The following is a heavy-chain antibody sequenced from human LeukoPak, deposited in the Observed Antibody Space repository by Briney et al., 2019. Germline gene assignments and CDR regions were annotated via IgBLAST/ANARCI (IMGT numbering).Heavy chain of an antibody. CDR1: GFTFSSYW. D-gene: IGHD4-23*01. CDR3: ATGGKSLYYYYGMDV. Sequence: GGSLRLSCTASGFTFSSYWMHWVRQAPGKGLVWVSRLNSDGSSTSYADSVKGRFTISRGNAKNTLYLQMNSLRAEDTAVYYCATGGKSLYYYYGMDVWGQGTTVTVSS. V-gene: IGHV3-74*01. J-gene: IGHJ6*02. CDR2: LNSDGSST.